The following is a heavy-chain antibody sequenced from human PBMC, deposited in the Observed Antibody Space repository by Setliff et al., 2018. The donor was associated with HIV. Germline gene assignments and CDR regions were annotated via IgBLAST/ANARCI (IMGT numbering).Heavy chain of an antibody. V-gene: IGHV3-48*01. Sequence: GGSLRLSCAASGFTFRSYAMSWVRQAPGKGLEWVSYISSSSSTIYYADSVKGRFTISRDNAKNSLYLQMNSLRAEDTAVYYCAAWGYCSSTSCPYYYYYYMDVWGKGTTVTVSS. J-gene: IGHJ6*03. CDR1: GFTFRSYA. CDR2: ISSSSSTI. CDR3: AAWGYCSSTSCPYYYYYYMDV. D-gene: IGHD2-2*01.